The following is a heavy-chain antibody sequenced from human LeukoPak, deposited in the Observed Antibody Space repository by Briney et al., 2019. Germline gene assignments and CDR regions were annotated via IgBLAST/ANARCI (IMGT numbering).Heavy chain of an antibody. J-gene: IGHJ3*02. D-gene: IGHD3-9*01. Sequence: PGGSLRLPCAASGFTFSDYYMSWIRQAPGKGLEWVSYISSSGSTIYYADSVKGRFTISRDNAKNSLYLQMNSLRAEDTAVYYCARVGTYYDILTGLPHPFDAFDIWGQGTMVTVSS. CDR3: ARVGTYYDILTGLPHPFDAFDI. CDR1: GFTFSDYY. CDR2: ISSSGSTI. V-gene: IGHV3-11*01.